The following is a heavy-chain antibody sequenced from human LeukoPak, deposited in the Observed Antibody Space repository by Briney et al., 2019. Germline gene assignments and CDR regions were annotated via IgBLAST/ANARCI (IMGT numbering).Heavy chain of an antibody. V-gene: IGHV1-69*01. J-gene: IGHJ6*04. CDR1: GGTFSSYA. CDR2: IIPIFGTA. D-gene: IGHD2-2*01. Sequence: ASVKVSCKASGGTFSSYAISWVRQAPGQGLEWMGGIIPIFGTANYAQKFQGRVTITADESTSTAYMELSSLRSEDTAVYYCARGPPYCSSTSCPWRTAGLDVWGKGTTVTVSS. CDR3: ARGPPYCSSTSCPWRTAGLDV.